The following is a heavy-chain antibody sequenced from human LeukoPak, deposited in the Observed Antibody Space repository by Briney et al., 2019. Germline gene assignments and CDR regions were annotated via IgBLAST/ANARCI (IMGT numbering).Heavy chain of an antibody. CDR1: GFTFSSYG. CDR2: IRYGGSNK. V-gene: IGHV3-30*02. D-gene: IGHD3-10*01. Sequence: GSLRLSCAASGFTFSSYGMHWVRQAPGKGLEWVAFIRYGGSNKYYADSVKGRFTISRDNSKNTLYLQMNSLRAEDTAVYYCAKEADYYGSGSYPLDYWGQGTLVTVSS. J-gene: IGHJ4*02. CDR3: AKEADYYGSGSYPLDY.